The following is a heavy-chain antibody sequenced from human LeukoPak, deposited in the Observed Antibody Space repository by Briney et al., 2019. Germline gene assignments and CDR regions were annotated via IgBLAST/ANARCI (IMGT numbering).Heavy chain of an antibody. J-gene: IGHJ4*02. CDR1: GFTFSSYW. D-gene: IGHD1-1*01. CDR3: AKGLERESRLDS. Sequence: GGSLRLSCAASGFTFSSYWMTWVRQAPGKGLEWVGNIKGDGSEKYYVDSVKGRFTISRDNAKNSLYLQMNSLRAEDTALYYCAKGLERESRLDSWGQGTLVTVSS. V-gene: IGHV3-7*03. CDR2: IKGDGSEK.